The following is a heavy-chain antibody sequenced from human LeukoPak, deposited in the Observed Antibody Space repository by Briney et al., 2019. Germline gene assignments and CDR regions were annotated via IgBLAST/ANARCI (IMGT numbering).Heavy chain of an antibody. J-gene: IGHJ6*02. Sequence: PGGSLRLSCAASGFTFSSYAMSWVRQAPGKGLEWVSAISGSGGSTYYADSVKGRFTISRDNSKNTLYLQMNSLRAEDTAVYYCARSGSYYYYYGMDVWGQGTTVTVSS. CDR2: ISGSGGST. CDR3: ARSGSYYYYYGMDV. D-gene: IGHD1-26*01. CDR1: GFTFSSYA. V-gene: IGHV3-23*01.